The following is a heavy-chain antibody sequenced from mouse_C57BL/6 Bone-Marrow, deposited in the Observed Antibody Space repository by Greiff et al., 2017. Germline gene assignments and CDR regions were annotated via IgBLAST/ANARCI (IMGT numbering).Heavy chain of an antibody. D-gene: IGHD3-2*02. CDR1: GYTFTSYW. CDR3: AREGMLSAWFAY. CDR2: IDPSDSYT. J-gene: IGHJ3*01. V-gene: IGHV1-69*01. Sequence: QVQLQQPGAKLVMPGASVKLSCKASGYTFTSYWMHWVKQRPGQGLEWIGEIDPSDSYTNYNQQFKGKSTLTVDKSSSTAYMQLSSLTSEDSAVYYCAREGMLSAWFAYWGQGTLVTVSA.